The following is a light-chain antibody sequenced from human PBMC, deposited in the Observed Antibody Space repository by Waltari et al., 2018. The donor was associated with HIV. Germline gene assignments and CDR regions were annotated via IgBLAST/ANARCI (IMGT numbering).Light chain of an antibody. CDR2: GNS. CDR3: QSYDRSLSGWV. V-gene: IGLV1-40*01. Sequence: QSVLTQPPSVSGAPGQRVTLSCPGSSSNIGAGYNVPWYQQVPGTAPKLLIYGNSNRPSGVPDRFSGSKSGTSASLAITGLQAEDEADYYCQSYDRSLSGWVFGGGTKLTVL. CDR1: SSNIGAGYN. J-gene: IGLJ3*02.